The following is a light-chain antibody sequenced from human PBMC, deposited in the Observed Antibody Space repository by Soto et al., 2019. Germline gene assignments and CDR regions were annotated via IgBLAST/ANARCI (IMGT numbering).Light chain of an antibody. J-gene: IGKJ1*01. CDR3: QRYNDYWT. CDR2: DVS. CDR1: QSISSS. Sequence: DIQMTQSPSTLSSSFGDRVTITCRASQSISSSLAWYQQKPGKAPKLLISDVSDLEAGVPSRFSGSGSGTEFTLTISSLKPDDFATYYCQRYNDYWTFGQGTKVDIK. V-gene: IGKV1-5*01.